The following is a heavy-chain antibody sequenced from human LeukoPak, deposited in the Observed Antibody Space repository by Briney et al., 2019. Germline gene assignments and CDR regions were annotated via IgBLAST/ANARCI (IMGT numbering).Heavy chain of an antibody. J-gene: IGHJ4*02. V-gene: IGHV3-21*01. D-gene: IGHD4-17*01. CDR3: AGGSDYGDYTRWVFDY. CDR1: GFTFNTYS. CDR2: ISSSSTYI. Sequence: GGSLRLSCAASGFTFNTYSMNRVRQAPGKGLEWVSSISSSSTYINYTDSVKGRFTISRDNAKNSLYLRMNSLRAEDTAVYYCAGGSDYGDYTRWVFDYWGQGTLVTVSS.